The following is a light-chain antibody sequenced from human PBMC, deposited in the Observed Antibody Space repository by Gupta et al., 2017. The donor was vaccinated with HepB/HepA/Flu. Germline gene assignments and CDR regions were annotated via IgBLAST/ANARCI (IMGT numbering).Light chain of an antibody. CDR2: GAS. V-gene: IGKV1-39*01. J-gene: IGKJ3*01. CDR3: QQYHGLPQT. CDR1: QNINSY. Sequence: DIQMTHPPSSLSASVGDRVNISCRASQNINSYLNWYHQRQGKAPKLLIYGASSLLGGVPSRFRGSGSGTDFTLTVSRLQPEDIATYYCQQYHGLPQTFGHGTKVDSK.